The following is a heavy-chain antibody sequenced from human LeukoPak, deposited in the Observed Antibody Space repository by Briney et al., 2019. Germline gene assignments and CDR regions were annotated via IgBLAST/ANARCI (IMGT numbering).Heavy chain of an antibody. D-gene: IGHD3-22*01. CDR1: GGTFSSYA. Sequence: SVKVSCKASGGTFSSYAISWVRQAPGQGLEWMGGIIPIFGTANYAQKFQGRVTMTTDTSTSTAYMELRSLRSDDTAVYYCARDIAYYYDSSGYNFDYWGQGTLVTVSS. J-gene: IGHJ4*02. CDR3: ARDIAYYYDSSGYNFDY. V-gene: IGHV1-69*05. CDR2: IIPIFGTA.